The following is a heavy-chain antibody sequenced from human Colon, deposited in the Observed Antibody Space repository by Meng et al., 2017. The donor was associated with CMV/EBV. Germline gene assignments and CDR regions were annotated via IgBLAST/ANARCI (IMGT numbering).Heavy chain of an antibody. Sequence: GESLKISCAASGFTFSNSDMNWVRQAPGKGLEWVSGVSWNGSRTHYADSVKGRFIISRDNSRNFLYQQMNSLRPEDMAVYFCAKVLITTSWLPKPFDAWGQGTLVTVSS. V-gene: IGHV3-19*01. J-gene: IGHJ4*02. D-gene: IGHD2-2*01. CDR1: GFTFSNSD. CDR3: AKVLITTSWLPKPFDA. CDR2: VSWNGSRT.